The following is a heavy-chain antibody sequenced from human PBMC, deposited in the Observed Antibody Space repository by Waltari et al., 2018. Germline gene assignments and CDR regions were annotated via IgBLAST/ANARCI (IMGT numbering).Heavy chain of an antibody. D-gene: IGHD6-13*01. CDR1: GYSISSGYS. V-gene: IGHV4-38-2*01. Sequence: QVQLQESGPGLVKPSETLSLTCAVSGYSISSGYSRGWIRQPPGKGLEWIGSIYHSGSTYYNPSLKSRVTISVDTSKNQFSLKLSSVTAADTAVYYCARQGEWQQSYYYGMDVWGQGTTVTVSS. CDR2: IYHSGST. J-gene: IGHJ6*02. CDR3: ARQGEWQQSYYYGMDV.